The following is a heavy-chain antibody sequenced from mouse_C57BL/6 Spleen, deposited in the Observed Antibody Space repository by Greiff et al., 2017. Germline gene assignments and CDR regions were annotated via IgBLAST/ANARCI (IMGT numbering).Heavy chain of an antibody. CDR2: INPSNGGT. CDR1: GYTFTDYN. CDR3: AKDRSGYFDY. Sequence: VQLQQSGPELVKPGASVKISCKASGYTFTDYNMDWVKQSHGKSLEWIGDINPSNGGTIYNQKFKGKATLTVDTSSSTAYMELRSLTSVDTAVYYCAKDRSGYFDYWGQGTTLTVSS. J-gene: IGHJ2*01. D-gene: IGHD1-1*01. V-gene: IGHV1-18*01.